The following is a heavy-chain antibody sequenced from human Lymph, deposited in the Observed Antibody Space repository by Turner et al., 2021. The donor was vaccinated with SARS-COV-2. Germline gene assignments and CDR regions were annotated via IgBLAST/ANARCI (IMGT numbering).Heavy chain of an antibody. CDR3: AKDSRFLEWLLFGEFDY. CDR1: GFTFSNYG. J-gene: IGHJ4*02. V-gene: IGHV3-30*18. D-gene: IGHD3-3*01. CDR2: ISYDGSNK. Sequence: VQLVASGGGVVQPGRSLRRSCAASGFTFSNYGMHWVRQAPGKGLEWVAVISYDGSNKNYAGSVKGRFTISRDNSKNTLNLQMNSLRAEDTAVYYCAKDSRFLEWLLFGEFDYWGQGTLVTVSS.